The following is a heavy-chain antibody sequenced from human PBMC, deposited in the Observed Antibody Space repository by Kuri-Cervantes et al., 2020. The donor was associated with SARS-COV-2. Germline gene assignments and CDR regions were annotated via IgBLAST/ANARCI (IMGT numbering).Heavy chain of an antibody. CDR3: ARDLTSFDTAMVTLGY. Sequence: LIISXAASGSTFSSYAMHWVRQAPGEGLEWAAFIRYDGSNKYYADSVNIRFTLSRDNAKNALYLQRNSLRAVDTCVCYCARDLTSFDTAMVTLGYWGQGTLVTVSS. J-gene: IGHJ4*02. CDR1: GSTFSSYA. V-gene: IGHV3-33*01. D-gene: IGHD5-18*01. CDR2: IRYDGSNK.